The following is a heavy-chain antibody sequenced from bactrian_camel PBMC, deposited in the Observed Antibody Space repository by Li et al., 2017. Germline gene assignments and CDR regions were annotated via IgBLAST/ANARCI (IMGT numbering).Heavy chain of an antibody. CDR3: GGGGNCYQDSRSWCTGDLVCLDY. D-gene: IGHD3*01. J-gene: IGHJ4*01. CDR2: ILSDGRT. CDR1: GFTFSTYR. Sequence: HVQLVKSGGGLVQPGGSLTLSCAASGFTFSTYRMYWVRQAPGNDREVVTSILSDGRTTYADSVKGRFTISRDNAANTMYLQMDSLKPEDSGMYYCGGGGNCYQDSRSWCTGDLVCLDYWGQGTQVTVS. V-gene: IGHV3S26*01.